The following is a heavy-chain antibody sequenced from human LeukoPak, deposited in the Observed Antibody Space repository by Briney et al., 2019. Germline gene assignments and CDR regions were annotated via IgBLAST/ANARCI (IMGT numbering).Heavy chain of an antibody. CDR1: GFTFSTYE. CDR3: ARDLVGIAVAGTWFDP. D-gene: IGHD6-19*01. V-gene: IGHV3-48*03. J-gene: IGHJ5*02. Sequence: PGGSLRRSCAASGFTFSTYEMNWVRQAPGKGREWISYISSSGSTIYYADSVKGRFTISRDNAKNSLYLQMNSLRAEATAVYYCARDLVGIAVAGTWFDPWGQGTLVTVSS. CDR2: ISSSGSTI.